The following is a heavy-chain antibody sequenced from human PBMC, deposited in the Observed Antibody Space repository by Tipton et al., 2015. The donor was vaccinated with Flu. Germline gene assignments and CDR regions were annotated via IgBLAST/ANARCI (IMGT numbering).Heavy chain of an antibody. Sequence: TLSVTCTVSGGSIRTNGLYWSWIRQLPGKGLEWIGYIYNSGGTFVNPSLRSRPTMSIDRSNNRFSLTLNSLTAADTAIYYCARTSLTTGAIDYWGQGALVTVSS. V-gene: IGHV4-30-4*08. CDR2: IYNSGGT. CDR1: GGSIRTNGLY. D-gene: IGHD1-1*01. J-gene: IGHJ4*02. CDR3: ARTSLTTGAIDY.